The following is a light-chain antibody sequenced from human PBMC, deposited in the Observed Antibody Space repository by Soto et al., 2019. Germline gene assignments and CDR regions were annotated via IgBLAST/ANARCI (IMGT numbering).Light chain of an antibody. J-gene: IGLJ1*01. CDR3: SSYAGSNNFEV. V-gene: IGLV2-8*01. Sequence: QSVLTQPPSASGSPGQSVTISCTGKNNEIGVFNYVSWYQQHPGKASYLMIYEVSKRPSGVPFRFSGSKSGNTASLTVFGLQAEDEADYYCSSYAGSNNFEVFGTGTKVTVL. CDR2: EVS. CDR1: NNEIGVFNY.